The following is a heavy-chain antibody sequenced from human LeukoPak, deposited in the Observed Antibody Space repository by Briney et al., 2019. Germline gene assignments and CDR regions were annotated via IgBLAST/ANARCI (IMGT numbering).Heavy chain of an antibody. D-gene: IGHD6-19*01. J-gene: IGHJ4*02. V-gene: IGHV3-23*01. CDR1: GFTFSSYA. Sequence: PGGSLRLSCAASGFTFSSYAMSWVRQAPGKGLEWVSAISGSGDSTYYADSVKGRFTISRDNSRNTLYLQMNSLRAEDTAIYYCAKHGHSSGWPQVPFHYWGQGTLVTVSS. CDR3: AKHGHSSGWPQVPFHY. CDR2: ISGSGDST.